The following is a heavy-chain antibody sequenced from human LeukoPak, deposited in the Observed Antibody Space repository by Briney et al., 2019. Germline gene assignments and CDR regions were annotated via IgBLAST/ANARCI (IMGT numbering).Heavy chain of an antibody. CDR3: ARDGTVAGLRGDYFDY. CDR2: INPSGGST. CDR1: GYTFTSYY. V-gene: IGHV1-46*01. Sequence: ASVKVSCKASGYTFTSYYMHWVRQAPGQGLEWMGIINPSGGSTSYAQKFQGRVTMTRDTSTSTVYMELSSLRSADTAVYYCARDGTVAGLRGDYFDYWGQGTLVTVSS. D-gene: IGHD6-19*01. J-gene: IGHJ4*02.